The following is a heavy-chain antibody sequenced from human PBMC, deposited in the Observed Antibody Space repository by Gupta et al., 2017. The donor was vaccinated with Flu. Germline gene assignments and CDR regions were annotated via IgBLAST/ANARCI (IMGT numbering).Heavy chain of an antibody. Sequence: QLQLHESGPGLVKPSETLSLPCTVSGGSINSGSYYWGWIRQPPGQTLEWIGSISYNGITYYNPSLKSRVTISVDTSKNQFSLNLSSGTAADTAVYFCTRHDIGGLVEIIDNWGQGTLVTVSA. CDR1: GGSINSGSYY. CDR3: TRHDIGGLVEIIDN. J-gene: IGHJ4*02. D-gene: IGHD5-24*01. CDR2: ISYNGIT. V-gene: IGHV4-39*01.